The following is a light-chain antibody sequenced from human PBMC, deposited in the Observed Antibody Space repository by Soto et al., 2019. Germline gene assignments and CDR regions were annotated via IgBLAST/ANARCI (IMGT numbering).Light chain of an antibody. CDR1: QSVSSSY. V-gene: IGKV3D-20*02. Sequence: EIVLTQSPGTLSLSPGERATLSCRASQSVSSSYLAWYQQKPGQAPSLLIYGAFTRATGIPARFSGSGSGTDFTLTISSLEPEDFAVYYCQQRSNWPPEWTFGQGTKVDIK. CDR2: GAF. CDR3: QQRSNWPPEWT. J-gene: IGKJ1*01.